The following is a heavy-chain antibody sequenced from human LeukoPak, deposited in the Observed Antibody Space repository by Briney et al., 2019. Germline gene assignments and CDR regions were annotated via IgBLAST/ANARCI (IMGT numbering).Heavy chain of an antibody. V-gene: IGHV3-30*04. D-gene: IGHD6-13*01. CDR2: ISYDGSNK. Sequence: GRSLRLSCAASGFTFSSYAMHWVRQAPGKGLEWGAVISYDGSNKYYADSVKGRFTISRDNSKNTLYLQMNSLRAEDTAVYYCASGGGSSSWLRLDYWGQGTLVTVSS. CDR3: ASGGGSSSWLRLDY. J-gene: IGHJ4*02. CDR1: GFTFSSYA.